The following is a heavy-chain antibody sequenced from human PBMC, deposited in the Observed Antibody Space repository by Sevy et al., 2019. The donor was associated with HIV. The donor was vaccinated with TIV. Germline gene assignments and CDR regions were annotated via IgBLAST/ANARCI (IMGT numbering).Heavy chain of an antibody. V-gene: IGHV3-74*03. CDR2: INREGNIT. D-gene: IGHD3-22*01. CDR3: ARDRDYYDSSGYNSDVFGI. CDR1: EFAFSDYW. J-gene: IGHJ3*02. Sequence: GGSLRLSCAVSEFAFSDYWMHWVRQAPGKGLVWVSSINREGNITKYADSVKGRFTISRDNANYSLYLQMNSLSAEDTAVYYCARDRDYYDSSGYNSDVFGIWGQGTMVTVSS.